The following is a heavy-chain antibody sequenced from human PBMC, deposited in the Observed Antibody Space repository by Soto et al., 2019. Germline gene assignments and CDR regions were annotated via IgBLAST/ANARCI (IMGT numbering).Heavy chain of an antibody. V-gene: IGHV4-31*03. D-gene: IGHD3-3*01. Sequence: QVQLQESGPGLVKPSQTLSLTCTVSGGSINSAGYYWSWLRQLPGQGLEWIGNVYYSGSANYNPSLKRRVTISIDTSKNNFSLSLSSMTAADTAVYYCARVQTIFGIITVFDFWGQGTLVTVSS. CDR3: ARVQTIFGIITVFDF. CDR1: GGSINSAGYY. CDR2: VYYSGSA. J-gene: IGHJ4*02.